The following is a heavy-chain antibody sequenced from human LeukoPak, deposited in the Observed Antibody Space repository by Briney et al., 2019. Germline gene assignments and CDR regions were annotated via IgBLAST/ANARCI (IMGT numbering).Heavy chain of an antibody. D-gene: IGHD3-10*01. CDR2: MNPNSGNT. CDR3: ASFSRGAEVRGVMNFDY. Sequence: ASVKVSCKASGYTFTSYDINWVRQATGQGLEWMGWMNPNSGNTGYAQKFQGRVTMTRNTSISTAYMELSSLRSEDTAVYYCASFSRGAEVRGVMNFDYWGQGTLVTVSS. CDR1: GYTFTSYD. J-gene: IGHJ4*02. V-gene: IGHV1-8*02.